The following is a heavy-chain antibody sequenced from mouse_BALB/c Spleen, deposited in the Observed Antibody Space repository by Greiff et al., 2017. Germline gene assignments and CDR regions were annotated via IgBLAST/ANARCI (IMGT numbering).Heavy chain of an antibody. CDR3: ARYYYGSSFSFDY. Sequence: QVQLKESGPELVKPGASVKMSCKASGYTFTSYYIHWVKQRPGQGLEWIGWIYPGDGSTKYNEKFKGKTTLTADKSSSTAYMLLSSLTSEDSAIYFCARYYYGSSFSFDYWGQGTTLTVSS. J-gene: IGHJ2*01. V-gene: IGHV1S56*01. CDR1: GYTFTSYY. D-gene: IGHD1-1*01. CDR2: IYPGDGST.